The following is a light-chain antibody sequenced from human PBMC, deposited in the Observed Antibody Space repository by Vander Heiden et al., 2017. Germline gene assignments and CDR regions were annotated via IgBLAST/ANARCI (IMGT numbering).Light chain of an antibody. Sequence: EIVLTQPPANLSVSPGQRATLACRARQSVSSNFAWYQQKPGQAPRLLIYGASTRATGIPARFSGSGSGTEVTLTISSLQSEDFAVYYCQQYNNWPPLTFGGGTKVEIK. CDR1: QSVSSN. CDR3: QQYNNWPPLT. CDR2: GAS. J-gene: IGKJ4*01. V-gene: IGKV3-15*01.